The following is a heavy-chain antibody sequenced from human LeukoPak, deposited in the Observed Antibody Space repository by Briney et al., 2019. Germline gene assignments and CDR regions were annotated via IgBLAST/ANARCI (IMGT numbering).Heavy chain of an antibody. CDR1: GFTFDDYA. CDR2: ISWNSGSI. D-gene: IGHD6-13*01. J-gene: IGHJ1*01. CDR3: AKALLTQYSSSWYGEYFQH. Sequence: GRSLRLSCAASGFTFDDYAMHWVRQAPGKGLEWVSGISWNSGSIGYADSVKGRFTISRDNAKNSLYLQMNSLRAEDTALYYCAKALLTQYSSSWYGEYFQHWGQGTLVTVSS. V-gene: IGHV3-9*01.